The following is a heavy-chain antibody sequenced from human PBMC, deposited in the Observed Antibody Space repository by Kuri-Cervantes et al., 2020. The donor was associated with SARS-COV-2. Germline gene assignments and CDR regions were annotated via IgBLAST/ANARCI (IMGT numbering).Heavy chain of an antibody. CDR3: PKVFSYSSSWYSKHESNDY. CDR1: GFTFSSYA. J-gene: IGHJ4*02. CDR2: ISGSGGST. Sequence: GESLKISCAASGFTFSSYAMSWVRQAPGKGLEWVSAISGSGGSTYYADSVKGRFTISRDNSKNTLYLQMNSLRAEDTAVYYCPKVFSYSSSWYSKHESNDYWGQGTLVTVSS. D-gene: IGHD6-13*01. V-gene: IGHV3-23*01.